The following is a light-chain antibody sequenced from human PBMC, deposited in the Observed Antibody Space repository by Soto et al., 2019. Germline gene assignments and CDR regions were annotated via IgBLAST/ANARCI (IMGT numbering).Light chain of an antibody. V-gene: IGKV1-33*01. J-gene: IGKJ4*01. CDR1: QDISNY. CDR2: DAS. Sequence: DLQMTQSPSSLSASVGDRVTITCQASQDISNYLNWYQQKPGKAPKLLIFDASNVETGVPSRFSGSRSGIDVTFTILSLQPEDAATCCGQQYEDLPLSFGGGPKVGIK. CDR3: QQYEDLPLS.